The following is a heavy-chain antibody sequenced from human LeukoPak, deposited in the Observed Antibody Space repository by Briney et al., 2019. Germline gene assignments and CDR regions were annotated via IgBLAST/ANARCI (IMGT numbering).Heavy chain of an antibody. CDR3: AKGSRDSRPYYFDF. D-gene: IGHD3-10*01. Sequence: GGSLRLSCAASGFTFNNYAMSWVRQPPGKVLEWVSAITGSGGDTYHADSVKGRFTISRDNSKNTLYLQMNSLRAEDTAVYYCAKGSRDSRPYYFDFWGQRTLVTVSS. CDR2: ITGSGGDT. CDR1: GFTFNNYA. J-gene: IGHJ4*02. V-gene: IGHV3-23*01.